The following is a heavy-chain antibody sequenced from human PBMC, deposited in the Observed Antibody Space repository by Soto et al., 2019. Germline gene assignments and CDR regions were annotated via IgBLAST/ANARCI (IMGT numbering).Heavy chain of an antibody. CDR3: AGVGDSGYCLGPVDY. D-gene: IGHD3-22*01. Sequence: EVQVVESGGGLVQPGGSLRLSCVASGFTFRRYWMHWVRQAPGKGLVWVSRIDSDGTTTQNEDSVRGRFTISRDNGKNRLFLQMKSLRAEDTAVYYCAGVGDSGYCLGPVDYWGQGALVTVSS. J-gene: IGHJ4*02. CDR1: GFTFRRYW. CDR2: IDSDGTTT. V-gene: IGHV3-74*03.